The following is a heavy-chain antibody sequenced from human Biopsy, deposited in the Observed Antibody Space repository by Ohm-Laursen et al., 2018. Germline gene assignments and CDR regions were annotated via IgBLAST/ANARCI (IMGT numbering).Heavy chain of an antibody. V-gene: IGHV1-69*06. CDR1: GGTFSNYG. D-gene: IGHD3-9*01. CDR3: ATKLTGYFHH. J-gene: IGHJ1*01. Sequence: SSVKVSCKVPGGTFSNYGVNRVRQAPVQGLEWLGGNIPILGTGNYAQKFQDRVTVAADTSTSTATMEPRSLRSDDTAVYYCATKLTGYFHHWGQGILVIVSS. CDR2: NIPILGTG.